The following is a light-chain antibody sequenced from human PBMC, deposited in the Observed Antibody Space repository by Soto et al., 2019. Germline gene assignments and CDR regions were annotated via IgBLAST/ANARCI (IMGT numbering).Light chain of an antibody. CDR2: DAS. V-gene: IGKV3-11*01. CDR3: QLRSKWPKFT. CDR1: QSVSSY. Sequence: EIVLTQSPATLSLSPGESATLSCRASQSVSSYLDWYQQKPGQAPRLLIYDASNRSTGSPARFSGTGSGTDFTLPIMSLETGDFGVDYCQLRSKWPKFTFGPGTKLDI. J-gene: IGKJ3*01.